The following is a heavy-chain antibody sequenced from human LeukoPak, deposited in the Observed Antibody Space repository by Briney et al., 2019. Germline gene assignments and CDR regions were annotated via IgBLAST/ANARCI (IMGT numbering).Heavy chain of an antibody. CDR1: GYTFTSYD. J-gene: IGHJ4*02. CDR3: ARDRSTYTAYFDY. V-gene: IGHV1-8*01. Sequence: GASVKVSCKASGYTFTSYDINWVRQATGQGLEWMGWMNPNSGNTGYAQKLQGRVTMTTDTSTSTAYMELRSLRSDDTAVYYCARDRSTYTAYFDYWGQGTLVTVSS. CDR2: MNPNSGNT. D-gene: IGHD3-16*02.